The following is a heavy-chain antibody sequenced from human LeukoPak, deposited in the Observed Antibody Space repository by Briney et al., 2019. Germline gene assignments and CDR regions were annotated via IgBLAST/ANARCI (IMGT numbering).Heavy chain of an antibody. Sequence: GGSLRLSCAASGFTFSKAWMTWVRQAPGKGLEWVGRIKSKTDGETTDYAAPVKGRFTISTDDSKNTLYLQMNSLKTEDTAVYYCTTVAYNSLFFRGQGTLVTVSS. V-gene: IGHV3-15*01. J-gene: IGHJ4*02. CDR3: TTVAYNSLFF. CDR2: IKSKTDGETT. CDR1: GFTFSKAW. D-gene: IGHD2/OR15-2a*01.